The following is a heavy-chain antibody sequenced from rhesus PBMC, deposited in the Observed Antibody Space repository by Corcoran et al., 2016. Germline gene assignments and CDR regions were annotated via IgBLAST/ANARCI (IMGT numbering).Heavy chain of an antibody. D-gene: IGHD4-29*01. J-gene: IGHJ5-1*01. Sequence: QLQLQESGPGLVKPSETLYLTCAVSGGSIMINYWNWIRQSPGNGLDGIGRISGSGGNTDYNPALKSRVTIATDTAKNQFSLKLTSVTAADTAVYYCARDPTGGRNRFDVWGAGVLVTVSS. CDR3: ARDPTGGRNRFDV. CDR1: GGSIMINY. V-gene: IGHV4-173*01. CDR2: ISGSGGNT.